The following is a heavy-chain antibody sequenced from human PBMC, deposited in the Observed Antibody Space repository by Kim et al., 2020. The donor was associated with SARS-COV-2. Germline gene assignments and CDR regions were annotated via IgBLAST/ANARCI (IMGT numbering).Heavy chain of an antibody. J-gene: IGHJ4*02. CDR1: GFTFSRHW. CDR2: LTENGSEQ. CDR3: VTNGWYLFDK. D-gene: IGHD6-19*01. Sequence: GGSLRLSCVVSGFTFSRHWMTWVRQAPGKVLEWVATLTENGSEQFYVDSVKGRFTISRDNAKNSLYLQMSSLRAEDTALYYCVTNGWYLFDKWGQGTLVAVSS. V-gene: IGHV3-7*01.